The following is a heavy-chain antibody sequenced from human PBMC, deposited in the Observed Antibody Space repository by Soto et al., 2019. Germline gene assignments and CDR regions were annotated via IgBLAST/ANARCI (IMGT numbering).Heavy chain of an antibody. Sequence: SETLSITCTVSGDSIRRSSYRGLIRHPPGKGLEWIGSIYSTGNTYYNPSLNSQVTISVDTSKNQFSLNVISVTAADTAVYYCRRSSRYSTDVWGQGTTVT. CDR2: IYSTGNT. CDR1: GDSIRRSSY. D-gene: IGHD6-13*01. V-gene: IGHV4-39*01. CDR3: RRSSRYSTDV. J-gene: IGHJ6*02.